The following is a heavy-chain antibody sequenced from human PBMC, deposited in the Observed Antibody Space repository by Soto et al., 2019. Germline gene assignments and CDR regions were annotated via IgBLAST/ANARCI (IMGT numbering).Heavy chain of an antibody. CDR3: VRAPGTAMVFLYFDY. CDR1: GGTFTSSA. J-gene: IGHJ4*02. Sequence: QEQLVQSGAEVKKLGSSVKVSCKASGGTFTSSAIGWVRKAPGQGLEWVGGITPVFGTVNYAQHFQGRVTITADEATRTAYMELSSLTSEDTAIYDCVRAPGTAMVFLYFDYWAQGTLVTVSS. D-gene: IGHD5-18*01. CDR2: ITPVFGTV. V-gene: IGHV1-69*01.